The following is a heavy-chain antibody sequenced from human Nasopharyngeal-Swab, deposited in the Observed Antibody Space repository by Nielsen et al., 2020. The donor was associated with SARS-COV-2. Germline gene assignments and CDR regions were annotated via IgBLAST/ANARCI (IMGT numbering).Heavy chain of an antibody. CDR1: GFTFSSYS. V-gene: IGHV4-34*01. D-gene: IGHD3-10*01. J-gene: IGHJ5*02. Sequence: ESLKISCAASGFTFSSYSMNWVRQPPGKGLEWIGEINHSGSTNYNPSLKSRVTISVDTSKNQFSLKLSSVTAADTAVYYCARRVRPGSYWFDPWGQGTLVTVSS. CDR3: ARRVRPGSYWFDP. CDR2: INHSGST.